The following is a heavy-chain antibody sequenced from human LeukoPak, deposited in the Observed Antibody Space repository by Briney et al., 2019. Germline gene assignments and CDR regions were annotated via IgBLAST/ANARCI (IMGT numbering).Heavy chain of an antibody. CDR3: AKAEGYDTLTGLDY. CDR1: GFTFSSYA. V-gene: IGHV3-23*01. D-gene: IGHD3-9*01. Sequence: PGGSLRLSCATSGFTFSSYAMSWVRQAPGKGLEWVSGIGASGGSTYYADSVKGRFTISRDNSKSTLYLQMNSLRTEDTAVYYCAKAEGYDTLTGLDYWGQGTLVTVSS. J-gene: IGHJ4*02. CDR2: IGASGGST.